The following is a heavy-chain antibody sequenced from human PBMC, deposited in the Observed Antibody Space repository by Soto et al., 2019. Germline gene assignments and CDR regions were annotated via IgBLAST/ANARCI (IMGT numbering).Heavy chain of an antibody. Sequence: EVQLVQSGAEVKKPGESLKISCQCSGYSFISYWMGWVRQMPGKGLEWMGIIYPGDSETKYTPAFQGQVTISADKSIRTAYLQWSSLQASDTATYYCARDLGYDILTGYYDYWGQGTLVTVSS. D-gene: IGHD3-9*01. V-gene: IGHV5-51*03. J-gene: IGHJ4*02. CDR3: ARDLGYDILTGYYDY. CDR2: IYPGDSET. CDR1: GYSFISYW.